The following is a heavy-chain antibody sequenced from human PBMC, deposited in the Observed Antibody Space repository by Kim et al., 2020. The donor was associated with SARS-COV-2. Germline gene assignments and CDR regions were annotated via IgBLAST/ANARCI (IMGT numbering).Heavy chain of an antibody. CDR3: VKDHGDY. CDR2: NGGST. Sequence: NGGSTYYADSWKGRFTISRDNSKNTLYLQMSSLRAEDTAVYYCVKDHGDYLGQGTLVTVSS. V-gene: IGHV3-64D*09. J-gene: IGHJ4*02.